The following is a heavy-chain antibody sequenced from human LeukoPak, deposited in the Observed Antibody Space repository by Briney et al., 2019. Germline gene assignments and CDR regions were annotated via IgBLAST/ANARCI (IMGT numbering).Heavy chain of an antibody. D-gene: IGHD6-19*01. V-gene: IGHV3-23*01. Sequence: GGYLRRYCAASGFTFSSYAMSWVRQAPGKGLEWVSAISGSGGSTYYADSVKGRFTISRDNSKNTLYLQMNSLRAEDTAVYYCATYSSGWYAYFQHWGQGTLVTVSS. J-gene: IGHJ1*01. CDR1: GFTFSSYA. CDR3: ATYSSGWYAYFQH. CDR2: ISGSGGST.